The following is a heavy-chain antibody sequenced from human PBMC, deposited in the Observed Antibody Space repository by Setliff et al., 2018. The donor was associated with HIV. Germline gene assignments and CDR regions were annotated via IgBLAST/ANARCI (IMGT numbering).Heavy chain of an antibody. J-gene: IGHJ4*02. Sequence: GGSLRLSCAASGFTFSSYAMHWVRQAPGKGLEYVSAISSNGGSTYYADSVKGRFTISRDNSKNTLYLQMGSLRAEDMAVYYCAKENGIDSYFHYWGQGTLVTVSS. V-gene: IGHV3-64*02. CDR2: ISSNGGST. CDR3: AKENGIDSYFHY. D-gene: IGHD1-26*01. CDR1: GFTFSSYA.